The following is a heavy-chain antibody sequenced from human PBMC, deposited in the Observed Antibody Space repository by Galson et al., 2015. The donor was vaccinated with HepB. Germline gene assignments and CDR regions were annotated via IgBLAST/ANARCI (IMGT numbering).Heavy chain of an antibody. V-gene: IGHV4-59*01. CDR3: AREVSCYDGGLCSYMDV. J-gene: IGHJ3*01. CDR2: IDDIGRT. CDR1: SASIKNFY. D-gene: IGHD2-2*01. Sequence: SETLSLTCTVSSASIKNFYCTWIRQSPGKGLEWIGYIDDIGRTNYNHSLQSRVIMSVATSKKQFSLKLSSVTAADTAIYYCAREVSCYDGGLCSYMDVWGQGAMVTVSS.